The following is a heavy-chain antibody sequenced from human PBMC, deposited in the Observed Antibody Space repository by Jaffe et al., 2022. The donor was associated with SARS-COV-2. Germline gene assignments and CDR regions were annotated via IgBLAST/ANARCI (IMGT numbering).Heavy chain of an antibody. J-gene: IGHJ4*02. D-gene: IGHD3-16*02. CDR2: ISSSGSTI. CDR1: GFTFSSYE. CDR3: ARVRGELSENYFDY. Sequence: EVQLVESGGGLVQPGGSLRLSCAASGFTFSSYEMNWVRQAPGKGLEWVSYISSSGSTIYYADSVKGRFTISRDNAKNSLYLQMNSLRAEDTAVYYCARVRGELSENYFDYWGQGTLVTVSS. V-gene: IGHV3-48*03.